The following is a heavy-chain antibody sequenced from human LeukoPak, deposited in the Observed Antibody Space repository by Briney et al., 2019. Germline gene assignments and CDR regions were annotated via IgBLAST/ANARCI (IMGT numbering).Heavy chain of an antibody. CDR3: ARGRGAARPFDY. CDR2: MNPNSGNT. CDR1: GYTFTSYD. D-gene: IGHD6-6*01. Sequence: GASVKVSCKASGYTFTSYDINWVRQATGQGLEWMGWMNPNSGNTGYAQKFQGRVTMTRNTSISTAYMGLSSLRSEDTAVYYCARGRGAARPFDYWGQGTLVTVSS. V-gene: IGHV1-8*01. J-gene: IGHJ4*02.